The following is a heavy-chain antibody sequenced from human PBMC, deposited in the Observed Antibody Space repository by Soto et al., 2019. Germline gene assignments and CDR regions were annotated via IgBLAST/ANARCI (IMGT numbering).Heavy chain of an antibody. CDR2: IIPIFGTA. CDR3: ALRGVARDGAFDI. CDR1: GGTFSSYA. Sequence: SVKVSCKASGGTFSSYAISWVLQAPGQGLEWMGGIIPIFGTANYAQKFQGRVTITADESTSTAYMELSSLRSEDTAVYYCALRGVARDGAFDIWGQGTMVTVSS. J-gene: IGHJ3*02. V-gene: IGHV1-69*13. D-gene: IGHD2-15*01.